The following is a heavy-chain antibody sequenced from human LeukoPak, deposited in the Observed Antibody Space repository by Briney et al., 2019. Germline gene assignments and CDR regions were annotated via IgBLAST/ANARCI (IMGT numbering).Heavy chain of an antibody. CDR3: ARDARTSSRYTWFDR. Sequence: GGSLRLSCAASGFTFSSSAMNWVRQAPGKGLEWVSAIMGSSDSTYYADSVKGRFIISRDNSMNTLYLQMNGLRAEDTAVYYCARDARTSSRYTWFDRWGHGTRVTVSP. D-gene: IGHD6-6*01. J-gene: IGHJ5*02. CDR2: IMGSSDST. CDR1: GFTFSSSA. V-gene: IGHV3-23*01.